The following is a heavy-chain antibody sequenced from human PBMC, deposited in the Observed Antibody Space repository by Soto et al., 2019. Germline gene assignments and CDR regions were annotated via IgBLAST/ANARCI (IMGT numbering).Heavy chain of an antibody. V-gene: IGHV1-46*01. Sequence: ASVKVSCKASGYGFTTYNIHWVRQAPGQGLEWMGVVNPSSGSTSYAQKFQGRVTMTRDTSTSTVYMELSSLRSEDAAVYFCARWAPDAFHVWGQGTLVTVS. J-gene: IGHJ3*01. CDR1: GYGFTTYN. CDR2: VNPSSGST. CDR3: ARWAPDAFHV.